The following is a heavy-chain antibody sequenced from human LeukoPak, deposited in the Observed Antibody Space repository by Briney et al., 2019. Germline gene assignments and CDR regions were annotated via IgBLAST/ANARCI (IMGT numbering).Heavy chain of an antibody. V-gene: IGHV4-38-2*02. D-gene: IGHD4-17*01. CDR1: GYSISSGYY. J-gene: IGHJ6*03. CDR3: ARKAPYDYGDYVASYYYYYYMDV. Sequence: SETLSLTCTVSGYSISSGYYWGWIRQPPGKGLEWIGSIYHSGSTYYNPSLKSRVTISVDTSKNQFSLKLSSVTAADTAVYYCARKAPYDYGDYVASYYYYYYMDVWGKGTTVTVSS. CDR2: IYHSGST.